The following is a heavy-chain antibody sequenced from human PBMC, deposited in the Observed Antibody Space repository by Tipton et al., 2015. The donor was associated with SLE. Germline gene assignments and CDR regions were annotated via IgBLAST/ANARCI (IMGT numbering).Heavy chain of an antibody. V-gene: IGHV3-30*04. D-gene: IGHD3-3*01. CDR1: GFTFSSSA. J-gene: IGHJ2*01. CDR2: ISHDESQK. Sequence: SLRLSCAASGFTFSSSAMHWVRQAPGKGLEWVAVISHDESQKFYADSVRDRFTISRDNSEKMLYLQVNSLRAEDTAMYYCARDQGSLWRGYFGGVSNWYFDLWGRGTLVKVSS. CDR3: ARDQGSLWRGYFGGVSNWYFDL.